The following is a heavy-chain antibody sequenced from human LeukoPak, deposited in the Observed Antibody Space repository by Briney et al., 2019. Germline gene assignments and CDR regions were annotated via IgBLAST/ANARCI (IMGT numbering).Heavy chain of an antibody. Sequence: ASVKVSCKTSGYTFTSFHMHWVRQAPGQGLEWMGMIDPSGGSTTYAQKLQGRVTMTTDTSTSTAYMELRSLRSDDTAVYYCARGDWELLDHLDYWGQGTLVTVSS. D-gene: IGHD1-26*01. CDR1: GYTFTSFH. J-gene: IGHJ4*02. V-gene: IGHV1-46*01. CDR3: ARGDWELLDHLDY. CDR2: IDPSGGST.